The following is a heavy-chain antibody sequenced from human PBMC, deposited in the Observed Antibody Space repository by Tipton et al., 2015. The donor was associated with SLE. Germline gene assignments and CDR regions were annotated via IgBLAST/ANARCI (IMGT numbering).Heavy chain of an antibody. CDR2: IYYSGST. J-gene: IGHJ3*02. CDR1: GGSISSYY. D-gene: IGHD6-19*01. CDR3: ARHDGQWDAFDI. Sequence: TLSLTCTVSGGSISSYYWSWIRQPPGKGLEWIGYIYYSGSTNYNPSLKSRVTISVGTSKNQFSLKLSSVTAADTAVYYCARHDGQWDAFDIWGQGTMVTVSS. V-gene: IGHV4-59*08.